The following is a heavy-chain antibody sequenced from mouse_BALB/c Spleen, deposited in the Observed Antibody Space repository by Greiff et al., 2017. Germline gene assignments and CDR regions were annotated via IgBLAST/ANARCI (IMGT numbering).Heavy chain of an antibody. CDR3: ARWGGNYGDYAMDY. D-gene: IGHD2-1*01. Sequence: EVKVVESGGGLVQPGGSRKLSCAASGFTFSSFGMHWVRQAPEKGLEWVAYISSGSSTIYYADTVKGRFTISRDNPKNTLFLQMTSLRSEDTAMYYCARWGGNYGDYAMDYWGQGTTLTVSS. V-gene: IGHV5-17*02. J-gene: IGHJ2*01. CDR1: GFTFSSFG. CDR2: ISSGSSTI.